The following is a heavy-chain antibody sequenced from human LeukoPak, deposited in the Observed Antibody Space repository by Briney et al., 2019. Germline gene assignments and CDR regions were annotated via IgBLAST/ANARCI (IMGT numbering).Heavy chain of an antibody. CDR2: INPNSGGT. CDR3: ARGGEGAAIDYFDY. Sequence: ASVKVSCKASGYTFTCYYVHWVRQAPGQGLEWMGWINPNSGGTNYAQKFQGTVTMTRDTSISTAYMELSRLRSDDTAVYYCARGGEGAAIDYFDYWGQGTLVTVSS. V-gene: IGHV1-2*02. J-gene: IGHJ4*02. D-gene: IGHD3-10*01. CDR1: GYTFTCYY.